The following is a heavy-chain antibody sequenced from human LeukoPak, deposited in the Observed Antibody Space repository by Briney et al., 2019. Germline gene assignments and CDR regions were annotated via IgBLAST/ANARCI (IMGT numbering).Heavy chain of an antibody. Sequence: SETLSLTCTVSGDSISRNNYNWGWIRQPPGKGLEWIGSIHYSGGTFHTPSLKSRVTISVDTTKNQFSLKLSSVTAADTAVYYCASTDLNGYYYYYMDVWGKGTTVTVSS. CDR2: IHYSGGT. J-gene: IGHJ6*03. CDR3: ASTDLNGYYYYYMDV. D-gene: IGHD2-8*01. CDR1: GDSISRNNYN. V-gene: IGHV4-39*07.